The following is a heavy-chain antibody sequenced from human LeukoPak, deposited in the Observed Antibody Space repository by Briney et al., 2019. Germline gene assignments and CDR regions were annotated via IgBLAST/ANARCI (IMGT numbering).Heavy chain of an antibody. CDR2: INPNSGGT. CDR1: GYTFTGYY. CDR3: ARGPQITMVRGVIVY. J-gene: IGHJ4*02. D-gene: IGHD3-10*01. V-gene: IGHV1-2*02. Sequence: GASVKVSCKASGYTFTGYYMHWVRQAPGQGLEWMGWINPNSGGTNYAQKFQGRVTMTRDTSISTAYMELSRLRSDDTAVYYCARGPQITMVRGVIVYWGQGTLVTVSS.